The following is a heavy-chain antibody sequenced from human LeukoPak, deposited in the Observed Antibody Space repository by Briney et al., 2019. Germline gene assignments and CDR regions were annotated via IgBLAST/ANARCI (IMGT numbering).Heavy chain of an antibody. Sequence: SVKVSCKASGGTFNNYAISWVRQVPGQGLEWMGRIIPLFPTTHSAQKFQGRLTLTTDESTNTAHMELSSLRSEDTAVYYCASNKGIIPEVFHSWGQGTMVTVSS. CDR1: GGTFNNYA. CDR2: IIPLFPTT. CDR3: ASNKGIIPEVFHS. V-gene: IGHV1-69*05. D-gene: IGHD3-16*02. J-gene: IGHJ3*02.